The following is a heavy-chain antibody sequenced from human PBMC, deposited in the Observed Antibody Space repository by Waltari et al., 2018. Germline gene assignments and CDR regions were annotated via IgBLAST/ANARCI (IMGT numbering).Heavy chain of an antibody. CDR2: ISFDGSNK. D-gene: IGHD6-6*01. Sequence: QVQLVESGGGVVQPGRSLRLSCAASGFTFSSYAMHWVRQAPGKGLEWVAGISFDGSNKYSADSVKGRFTISRDNSKNTLYLQMNSLRAEDTAVYYCAKGTGSSFSAAFDYWGQGTLVTVSS. CDR1: GFTFSSYA. V-gene: IGHV3-30*01. CDR3: AKGTGSSFSAAFDY. J-gene: IGHJ4*02.